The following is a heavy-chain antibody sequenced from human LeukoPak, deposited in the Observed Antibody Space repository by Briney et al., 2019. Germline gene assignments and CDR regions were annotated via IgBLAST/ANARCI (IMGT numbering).Heavy chain of an antibody. V-gene: IGHV4-61*02. CDR2: IYTSGST. J-gene: IGHJ6*03. CDR1: GGSISSGSYY. Sequence: SETLSLTWTLSGGSISSGSYYWSWIRQPAGKGLEWIGRIYTSGSTNHNPSLKSRVTISVDTSKNQFSLKLSSVTAADTAVYYCARFEAYPLYYYYYMDVWGKGTTVTVSS. CDR3: ARFEAYPLYYYYYMDV.